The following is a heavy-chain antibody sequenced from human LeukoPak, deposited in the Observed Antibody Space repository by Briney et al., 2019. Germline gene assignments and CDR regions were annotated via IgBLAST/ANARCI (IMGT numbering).Heavy chain of an antibody. V-gene: IGHV3-20*04. CDR1: GFTFDHYR. CDR3: ARAFSDMIVVRCPGY. CDR2: INWNGGST. Sequence: GGSERLSCASSGFTFDHYRVSCVRQATGKGLEWLSGINWNGGSTGYADSVKGRFTISRDNAKNSLYLQMSSLRAEDTALYYCARAFSDMIVVRCPGYWGQGTLVTVSS. J-gene: IGHJ4*02. D-gene: IGHD3-22*01.